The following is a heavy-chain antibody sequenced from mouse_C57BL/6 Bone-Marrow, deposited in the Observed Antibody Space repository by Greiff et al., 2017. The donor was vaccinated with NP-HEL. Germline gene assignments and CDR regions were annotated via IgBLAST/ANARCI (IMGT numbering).Heavy chain of an antibody. CDR2: IYPGDGDT. Sequence: QVQLQQSGPELVKPGASVKISCKASGYAFSSSWMNWVKQRPGQGLEWIGGIYPGDGDTTYNGKFKGKATLTADKSSSTAYMQLSSLTSEDSAVYFCARVDGYYFDDWGQGTTLTVSS. J-gene: IGHJ2*01. D-gene: IGHD2-3*01. CDR3: ARVDGYYFDD. V-gene: IGHV1-82*01. CDR1: GYAFSSSW.